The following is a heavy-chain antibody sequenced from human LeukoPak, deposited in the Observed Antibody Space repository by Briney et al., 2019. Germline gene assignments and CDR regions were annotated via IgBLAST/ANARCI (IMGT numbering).Heavy chain of an antibody. V-gene: IGHV1-18*01. CDR1: GYTFTSYG. CDR3: ARDYGGSYYYGMDV. D-gene: IGHD1-26*01. CDR2: ISAYNGNT. J-gene: IGHJ6*02. Sequence: ASVKVSCKASGYTFTSYGISWVRQAPEQGLEWMGWISAYNGNTNYAQKLQGRVTMTTDTSTSTAYMELRSLRSDDTAVYYCARDYGGSYYYGMDVWGQGTTVTVSS.